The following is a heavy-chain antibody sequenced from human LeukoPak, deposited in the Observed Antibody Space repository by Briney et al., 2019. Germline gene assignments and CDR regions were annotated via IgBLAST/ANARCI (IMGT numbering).Heavy chain of an antibody. CDR2: IYYSGST. Sequence: SETLSLTCTVSGGSISSYYWSWIRQPPGKGLEWIGYIYYSGSTNYNPSLESRVTISVDTSKNQFSLKLSSVTAADTAVYYCARLITMRGYYFDYWGQGTLVTVSS. CDR3: ARLITMRGYYFDY. D-gene: IGHD3-22*01. J-gene: IGHJ4*02. V-gene: IGHV4-59*08. CDR1: GGSISSYY.